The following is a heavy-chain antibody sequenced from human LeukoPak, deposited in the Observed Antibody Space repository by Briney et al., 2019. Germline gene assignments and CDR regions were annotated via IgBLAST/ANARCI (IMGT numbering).Heavy chain of an antibody. J-gene: IGHJ5*02. CDR1: GYTFTSYD. V-gene: IGHV1-8*01. CDR2: MNPNSGNT. CDR3: AIRRVYRGYATFAP. D-gene: IGHD5-12*01. Sequence: GASVTVSCTASGYTFTSYDINWVRQATGQGLEWMGWMNPNSGNTGYAQKFQGRVTMTRNTSISTAYMELSSLRSEDTAVYYCAIRRVYRGYATFAPGGKGTRVTVSS.